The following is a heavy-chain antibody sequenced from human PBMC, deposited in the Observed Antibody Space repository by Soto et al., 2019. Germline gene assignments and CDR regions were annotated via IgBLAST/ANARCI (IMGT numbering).Heavy chain of an antibody. CDR3: ARLVEVVVVAATRGAFDI. J-gene: IGHJ3*02. Sequence: PGESLKISCKGSGYSFTSYWIGWVRQMPVKGLEWMGIIYPGDSDTRYSPSFQGQVTISADKSISTAYLQWSSLKASDTAMYYCARLVEVVVVAATRGAFDIWGEGTMVTVSS. CDR2: IYPGDSDT. D-gene: IGHD2-15*01. V-gene: IGHV5-51*01. CDR1: GYSFTSYW.